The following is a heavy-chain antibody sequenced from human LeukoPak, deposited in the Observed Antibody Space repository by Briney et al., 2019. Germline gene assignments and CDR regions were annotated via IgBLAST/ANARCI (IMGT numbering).Heavy chain of an antibody. CDR3: AREVIAAAAIGFDY. Sequence: SETLSLTCAVYGGSFSGYYRSWIRQPPGKGLEWIGEINHSGSTNYNPFLKSRVTISVDTSKNQFSLKLSSVTAADTAVYYCAREVIAAAAIGFDYWGQGTLVTVSS. D-gene: IGHD6-13*01. J-gene: IGHJ4*02. CDR2: INHSGST. V-gene: IGHV4-34*01. CDR1: GGSFSGYY.